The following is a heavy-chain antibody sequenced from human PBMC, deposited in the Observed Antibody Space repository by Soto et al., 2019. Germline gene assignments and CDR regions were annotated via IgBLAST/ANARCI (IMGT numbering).Heavy chain of an antibody. J-gene: IGHJ4*02. V-gene: IGHV1-3*01. Sequence: QVQLVQSGAEVKKPGDTVKVSCKASGYTFTSYAMHWVRQAPGQRLEWMGWIHAGNGNTKYSQKFQGRVTITRDTSASTAYMELSSLRSEDTAVYYCARPHFSSSYYFDYWGQGTLVTVSS. CDR2: IHAGNGNT. D-gene: IGHD6-13*01. CDR1: GYTFTSYA. CDR3: ARPHFSSSYYFDY.